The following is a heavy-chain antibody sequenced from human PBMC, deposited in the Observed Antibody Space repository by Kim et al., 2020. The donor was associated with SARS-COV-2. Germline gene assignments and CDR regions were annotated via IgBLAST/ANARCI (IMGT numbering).Heavy chain of an antibody. Sequence: ASVKVSCKASGYTFTSYAMHWVRQAPGQRLEWMGWINAGNGNTKYSQKFQGRVTITRDTSASTAYMELSSLRSEDTAVYYCARVLYLKSGSWPLDAFDIWGQGTMVTVSS. CDR3: ARVLYLKSGSWPLDAFDI. CDR1: GYTFTSYA. J-gene: IGHJ3*02. D-gene: IGHD1-26*01. CDR2: INAGNGNT. V-gene: IGHV1-3*01.